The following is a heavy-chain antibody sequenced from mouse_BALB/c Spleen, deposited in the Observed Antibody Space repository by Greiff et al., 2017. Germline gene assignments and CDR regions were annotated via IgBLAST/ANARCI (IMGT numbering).Heavy chain of an antibody. Sequence: EVQLQESGGGLVKPGGSLKLSCAASGFTFSDYYMYWVRQTPEKRLEWVATISDGGSYTYYPDSVKGRFTISRDNAKNNLYLQMSSLKSEDTAMYYCAREGGIHYGYDGWFAYWGQGTLVTVSA. CDR2: ISDGGSYT. J-gene: IGHJ3*01. CDR1: GFTFSDYY. V-gene: IGHV5-4*02. CDR3: AREGGIHYGYDGWFAY. D-gene: IGHD2-2*01.